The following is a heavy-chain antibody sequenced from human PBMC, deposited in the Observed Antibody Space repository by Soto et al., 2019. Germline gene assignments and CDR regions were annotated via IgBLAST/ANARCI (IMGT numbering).Heavy chain of an antibody. CDR3: AKDPEGYSGSRRPFDY. J-gene: IGHJ4*02. V-gene: IGHV3-23*01. CDR2: ISGSGGST. CDR1: GFTFSSYA. D-gene: IGHD1-26*01. Sequence: GGSLRLSCAASGFTFSSYAMSWVRQAPGKGLEWVSAISGSGGSTYYADSVKGRFTISRDNSKNTLYLQMNSLRAEDTAVYYCAKDPEGYSGSRRPFDYWGQGTLVTVSS.